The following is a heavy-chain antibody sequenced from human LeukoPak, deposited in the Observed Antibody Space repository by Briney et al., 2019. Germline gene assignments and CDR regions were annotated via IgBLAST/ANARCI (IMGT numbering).Heavy chain of an antibody. J-gene: IGHJ6*03. V-gene: IGHV5-51*01. D-gene: IGHD1-26*01. CDR2: IYPGDSDT. CDR1: GYSFTSYW. Sequence: GESLKISCKGSGYSFTSYWIGWVRQMPGKGLEWMGIIYPGDSDTRYSPSFQGQVTISADKSISTAYLQWSSLKASDTAMYYCARHKVWWGANAGYYMDVWGKGTTVTVSS. CDR3: ARHKVWWGANAGYYMDV.